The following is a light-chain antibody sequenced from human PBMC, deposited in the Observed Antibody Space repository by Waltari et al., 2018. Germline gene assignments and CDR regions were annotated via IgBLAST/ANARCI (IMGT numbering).Light chain of an antibody. J-gene: IGKJ4*01. V-gene: IGKV3-15*01. CDR1: QSVSSN. Sequence: EIVMTQSPATLSVSPGERATLSCRASQSVSSNLAWYQQKPGQAPRLLIYGASTRATGIPARFSGSGSGTEFTLTISSMQSEDFAVYYCQQYNNWPPVTFGRGTKVEIK. CDR2: GAS. CDR3: QQYNNWPPVT.